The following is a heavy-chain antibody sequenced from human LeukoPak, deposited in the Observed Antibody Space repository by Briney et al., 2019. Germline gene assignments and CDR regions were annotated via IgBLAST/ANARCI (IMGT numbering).Heavy chain of an antibody. CDR1: GFTFSDYY. V-gene: IGHV3-11*01. D-gene: IGHD3-10*01. J-gene: IGHJ4*02. CDR3: ARYHYYGSGSFDY. Sequence: GGTLRLSCAASGFTFSDYYMSWIRQAPGKGLEWVSYISSSGSTIYYADSVKGRFTISRDNAKNSLYLQMNSLRAEDTAVYYCARYHYYGSGSFDYWGQGTLVTVSS. CDR2: ISSSGSTI.